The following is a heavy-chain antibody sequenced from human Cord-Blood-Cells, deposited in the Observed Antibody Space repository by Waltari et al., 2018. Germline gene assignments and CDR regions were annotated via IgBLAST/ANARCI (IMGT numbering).Heavy chain of an antibody. D-gene: IGHD2-2*01. CDR1: GGSIRSSSYY. Sequence: QLQLQESGPGLVKPSETLSLPCTASGGSIRSSSYYWGWIRQPPGKGLEWIGSIYYSGSTYYNPSLKSRVTISVDTSKNQFSLKLSSVTAADTAVYYCARRERRAVVVPAARSGFDYWGQGTLVTVSS. CDR3: ARRERRAVVVPAARSGFDY. V-gene: IGHV4-39*01. CDR2: IYYSGST. J-gene: IGHJ4*02.